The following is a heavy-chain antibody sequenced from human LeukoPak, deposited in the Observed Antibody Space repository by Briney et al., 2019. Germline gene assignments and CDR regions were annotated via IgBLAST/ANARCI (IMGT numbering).Heavy chain of an antibody. J-gene: IGHJ4*02. CDR2: IYYSGST. D-gene: IGHD3-22*01. V-gene: IGHV4-59*01. CDR1: GGSISSYY. Sequence: SETLSLTCTVSGGSISSYYWNWIRQPPGKGLEWIGYIYYSGSTNYNPSLKSRVTISVDTSKKQFSLKLSSVTAADTAVYYCARGADSSGYYSIFYFDYWGQGTLVTVSS. CDR3: ARGADSSGYYSIFYFDY.